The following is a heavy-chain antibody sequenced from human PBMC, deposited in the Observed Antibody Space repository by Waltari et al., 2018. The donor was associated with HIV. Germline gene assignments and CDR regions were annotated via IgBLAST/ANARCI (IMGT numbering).Heavy chain of an antibody. D-gene: IGHD2-21*01. CDR3: AKGAFDMVVVSALDS. CDR2: SSGSGRTT. J-gene: IGHJ5*01. CDR1: GFTSSCYA. Sequence: EVQLLESGGVLVQPGGSLRLSGAASGFTSSCYAMCWVRQAPGKGLQWVSISSGSGRTTYAADSVKGRVTISRDNAENTLYLQINSLRAEDTAVYYCAKGAFDMVVVSALDSWGHGTLVTVSS. V-gene: IGHV3-23*01.